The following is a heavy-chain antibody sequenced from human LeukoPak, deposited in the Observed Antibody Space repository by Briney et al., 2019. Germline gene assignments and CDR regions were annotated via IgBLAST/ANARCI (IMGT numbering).Heavy chain of an antibody. J-gene: IGHJ3*02. D-gene: IGHD1/OR15-1a*01. CDR2: IKPDGSAG. CDR1: GFSFSIFW. CDR3: GRKGRNRGAFDI. V-gene: IGHV3-7*01. Sequence: PGGSLRLSCAASGFSFSIFWMTWVRQAPGKGLEWVANIKPDGSAGYYVDSVKGRFTISRDNAKNSLYLQMNTLRDEDTAVYFCGRKGRNRGAFDIWGQGTMVSVSS.